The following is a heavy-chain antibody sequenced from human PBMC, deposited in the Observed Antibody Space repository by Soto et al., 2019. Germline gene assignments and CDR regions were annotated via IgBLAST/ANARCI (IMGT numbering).Heavy chain of an antibody. J-gene: IGHJ6*02. CDR1: GFTFSNYA. Sequence: HLLESGGGLVQPGGSLRLSCAASGFTFSNYAMTWVRQAPGKGLEWVSVISGTGGGTNNADSAKGRFTTSRDNSKNTLYLQMNSLRAEDTAVYYCAKLAFYGSGIPNYYGMDVWGQGIEVTVSS. V-gene: IGHV3-23*01. D-gene: IGHD3-10*01. CDR2: ISGTGGGT. CDR3: AKLAFYGSGIPNYYGMDV.